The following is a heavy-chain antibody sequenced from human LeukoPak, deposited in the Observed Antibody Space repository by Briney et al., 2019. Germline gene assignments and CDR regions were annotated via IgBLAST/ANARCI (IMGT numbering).Heavy chain of an antibody. D-gene: IGHD3-22*01. CDR1: GGSISSSSYY. Sequence: SETLSLTCTVSGGSISSSSYYWGWIRQPPGKGLEWIGSIYYSGSTYYNPSLKSRVTLSVDTSKNQFSLRLSSVTAADTAVYYCATTPGGYQYDSSGYSLPIPLSWYFDLWGRGTLVTVSS. V-gene: IGHV4-39*07. J-gene: IGHJ2*01. CDR2: IYYSGST. CDR3: ATTPGGYQYDSSGYSLPIPLSWYFDL.